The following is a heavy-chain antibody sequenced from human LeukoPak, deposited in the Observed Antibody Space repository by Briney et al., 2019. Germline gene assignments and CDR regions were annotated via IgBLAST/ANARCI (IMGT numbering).Heavy chain of an antibody. J-gene: IGHJ4*02. Sequence: KASETLSLTCTVSGGSISSGGYYWSWIRQHPGKGLEWIGYIYYSGSTYYNPSLKSRVTISVDTSKNQFSLKLSSVTAADTAVYYCARVSSSGWYDFDYWGQGTLVTVSS. V-gene: IGHV4-31*03. CDR3: ARVSSSGWYDFDY. D-gene: IGHD6-13*01. CDR2: IYYSGST. CDR1: GGSISSGGYY.